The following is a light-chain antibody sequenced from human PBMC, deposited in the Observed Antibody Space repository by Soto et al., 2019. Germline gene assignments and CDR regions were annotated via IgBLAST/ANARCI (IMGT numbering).Light chain of an antibody. CDR1: QSFRGL. CDR2: DAY. Sequence: EVVLTQSPVTLSLSPGERATLSCRASQSFRGLLAWYQQKPGQAPRLLIYDAYNRATGIPPRFSGSGSGTDFTLTISGLEPEDSAVYYCQQRHMWPITFGQGTRLEI. J-gene: IGKJ5*01. CDR3: QQRHMWPIT. V-gene: IGKV3-11*01.